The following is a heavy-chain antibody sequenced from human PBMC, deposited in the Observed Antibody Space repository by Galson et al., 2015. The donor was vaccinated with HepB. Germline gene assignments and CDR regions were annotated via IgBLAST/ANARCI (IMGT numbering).Heavy chain of an antibody. CDR2: IYNDGRT. V-gene: IGHV3-66*01. D-gene: IGHD3/OR15-3a*01. CDR3: VDSDRH. J-gene: IGHJ1*01. CDR1: TFTVNSYY. Sequence: SLRLSCAVSTFTVNSYYMTWMRRAPGKGLEWVSSIYNDGRTYYADSVQGRFTISRDSSKTTLYLEMNTLRVEDTAMYYCVDSDRHWGQGTLVTVSA.